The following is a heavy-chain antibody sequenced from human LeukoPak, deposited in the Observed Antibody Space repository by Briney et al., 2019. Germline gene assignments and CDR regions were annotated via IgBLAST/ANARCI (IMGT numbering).Heavy chain of an antibody. J-gene: IGHJ4*02. Sequence: GGSLRLSCAASGFTFSNYWMHWVRQAPGKGLVWVSRINSDGINTSYADSVKGRFTISRDNAKNTLNLQMNSLRAEDTAVYYCAREGYSYGSGYFDYWGQGTLVTVSS. CDR3: AREGYSYGSGYFDY. CDR1: GFTFSNYW. CDR2: INSDGINT. D-gene: IGHD5-18*01. V-gene: IGHV3-74*01.